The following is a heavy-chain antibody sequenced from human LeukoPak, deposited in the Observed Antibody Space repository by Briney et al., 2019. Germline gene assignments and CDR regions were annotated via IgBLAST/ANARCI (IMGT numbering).Heavy chain of an antibody. CDR1: GFTFSSYA. CDR2: ISYDGSNK. Sequence: GGSLRLSCAASGFTFSSYAMHWVRQAPGKGLEWVAVISYDGSNKYYADSVKGRFTISRDNSKNTLYLQMNSLRAEDTAVYYCARDCSSTSCYDYYYYGMDVWGQGTTVTVSS. D-gene: IGHD2-2*01. J-gene: IGHJ6*02. V-gene: IGHV3-30-3*01. CDR3: ARDCSSTSCYDYYYYGMDV.